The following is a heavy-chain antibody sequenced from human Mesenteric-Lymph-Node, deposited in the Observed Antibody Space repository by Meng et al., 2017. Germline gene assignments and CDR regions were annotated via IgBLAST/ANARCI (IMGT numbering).Heavy chain of an antibody. CDR3: GRDQGRELINH. CDR1: GGSISSGGYY. V-gene: IGHV4-31*09. Sequence: QVQLQDPGPGLVKPSQTLSLTCTVYGGSISSGGYYWSWIRQHPGKGLEWIGYIYYSGSTYYNPSLKSRVDISVDKSKNQFYLSLFSVTAADTAVYYCGRDQGRELINHWGQGTLVTVSS. J-gene: IGHJ4*02. D-gene: IGHD1-26*01. CDR2: IYYSGST.